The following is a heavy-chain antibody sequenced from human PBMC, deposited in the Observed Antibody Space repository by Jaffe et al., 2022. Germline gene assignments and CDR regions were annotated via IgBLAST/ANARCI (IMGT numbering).Heavy chain of an antibody. CDR2: IHHTGST. J-gene: IGHJ4*02. V-gene: IGHV4-38-2*01. CDR1: GSSITSNYY. CDR3: ARGAYCSSTDCYVDY. Sequence: QVQLQESGPGLVKPWETLSLTCVVSGSSITSNYYWAWIRQAPGKAPEWIASIHHTGSTYYKPSLKSRVITSVDTTNNQFSLRLRFVTAADTAVYYCARGAYCSSTDCYVDYWGRGTLVTVSS. D-gene: IGHD2-2*01.